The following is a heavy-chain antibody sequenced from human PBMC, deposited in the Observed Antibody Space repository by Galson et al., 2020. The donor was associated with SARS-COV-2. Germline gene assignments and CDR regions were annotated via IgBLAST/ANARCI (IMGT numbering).Heavy chain of an antibody. CDR2: IYYSGST. Sequence: SETLSLTCTVSDDSISSYYWSWIRQPPGKGLEWIGCIYYSGSTNYNPSLKSRVIISVDTSKNQFSLKLSSVTAADTAVYYCARGLNGGYSYNWFDPWGQGTLVTVSS. V-gene: IGHV4-59*01. CDR3: ARGLNGGYSYNWFDP. CDR1: DDSISSYY. J-gene: IGHJ5*02. D-gene: IGHD2-21*02.